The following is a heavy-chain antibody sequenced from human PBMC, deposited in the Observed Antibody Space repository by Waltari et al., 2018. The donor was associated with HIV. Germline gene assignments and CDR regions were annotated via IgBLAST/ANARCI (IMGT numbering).Heavy chain of an antibody. V-gene: IGHV7-4-1*02. J-gene: IGHJ6*02. Sequence: QVQLVQSGSELKKTGASVKVSCKASGYTFTTYGINWVRQAPGQGLEWMGWINTNTGIPTYAQGFSGRFVFALDTSVSTAYLQISSLKSEDSAVYFCAKGIAVATTYYYAAMDVWGPGTTVAVSS. CDR2: INTNTGIP. CDR3: AKGIAVATTYYYAAMDV. CDR1: GYTFTTYG. D-gene: IGHD6-19*01.